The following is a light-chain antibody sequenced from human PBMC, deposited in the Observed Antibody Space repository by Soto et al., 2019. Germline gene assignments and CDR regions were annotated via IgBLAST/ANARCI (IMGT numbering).Light chain of an antibody. Sequence: IQMTQSPSSLSASVGDRVTITCRASQSISSYLNWYQQKPGKAPKLLIYAASSLQSGVPSRFSGSGSGTDFTLTISSLQPEDFATYYCQQSYSTPSCTFGQGTKV. J-gene: IGKJ1*01. CDR2: AAS. V-gene: IGKV1-39*01. CDR1: QSISSY. CDR3: QQSYSTPSCT.